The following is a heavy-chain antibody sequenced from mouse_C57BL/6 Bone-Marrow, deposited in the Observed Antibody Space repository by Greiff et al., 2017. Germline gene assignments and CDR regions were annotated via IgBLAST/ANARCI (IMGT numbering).Heavy chain of an antibody. Sequence: DVHLVESGGDLVKPGGSLKLSCAASGFTFSSYGMSWVRQTPDKRLEWVATISSGGSYTYYPDSVKGRVTISRDNAKNTLYLQMSSLKSEDTAMYYCARQGRGYAMDYWGQGTSVTVSS. J-gene: IGHJ4*01. CDR2: ISSGGSYT. CDR1: GFTFSSYG. CDR3: ARQGRGYAMDY. V-gene: IGHV5-6*01.